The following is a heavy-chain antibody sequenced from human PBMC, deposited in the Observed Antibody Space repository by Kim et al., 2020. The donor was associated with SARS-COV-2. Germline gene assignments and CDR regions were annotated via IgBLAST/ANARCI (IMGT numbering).Heavy chain of an antibody. Sequence: YYAESVKGRFTISRDNSKNTLYLQMNSLRAEDTAVYYCARDRFNDFGPDSWGQRSLVTVSS. J-gene: IGHJ5*01. CDR3: ARDRFNDFGPDS. D-gene: IGHD4-17*01. V-gene: IGHV3-33*01.